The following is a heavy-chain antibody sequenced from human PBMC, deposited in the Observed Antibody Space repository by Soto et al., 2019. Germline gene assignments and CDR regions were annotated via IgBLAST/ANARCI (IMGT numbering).Heavy chain of an antibody. Sequence: GGSLRLSCAASGFPFSSYDMHWVRQATGKGLEWVSAIGTAGDTYYPGSVKGRFTISRENAKNSLYLQMNSLRAEDTAVYYCARAATYYDILTGYYRNYYGMDVWGQGTTVTVSS. J-gene: IGHJ6*02. D-gene: IGHD3-9*01. CDR3: ARAATYYDILTGYYRNYYGMDV. CDR1: GFPFSSYD. CDR2: IGTAGDT. V-gene: IGHV3-13*01.